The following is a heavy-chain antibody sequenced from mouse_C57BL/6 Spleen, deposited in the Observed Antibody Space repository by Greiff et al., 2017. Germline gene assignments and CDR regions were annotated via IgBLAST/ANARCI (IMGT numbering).Heavy chain of an antibody. CDR1: GYTFTSYW. CDR3: ARDGSSYGYFDV. CDR2: IHPNSGST. Sequence: QLQQPGAELVKPGASVKLSCKASGYTFTSYWMHWVKQRPGQGLEWIGMIHPNSGSTNYNEKFKSKATLTVDKSSSTAYMQLSSLTSEDSAVYYCARDGSSYGYFDVWGTGTTVTVSS. J-gene: IGHJ1*03. D-gene: IGHD1-1*01. V-gene: IGHV1-64*01.